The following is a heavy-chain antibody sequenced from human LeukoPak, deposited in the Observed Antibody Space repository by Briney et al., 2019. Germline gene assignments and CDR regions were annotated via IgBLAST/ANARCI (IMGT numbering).Heavy chain of an antibody. D-gene: IGHD6-19*01. J-gene: IGHJ4*02. V-gene: IGHV4-39*07. CDR1: GGSISTSNYY. Sequence: SETLSLTCTVSGGSISTSNYYWGWIRQPPGKGLEWIGNIFYSGSTYYSPSLKSRVTISLDTSRNQFSLKLNSVTAADTAVYYCARVKGAVADFDYWGQGTLVTVSS. CDR3: ARVKGAVADFDY. CDR2: IFYSGST.